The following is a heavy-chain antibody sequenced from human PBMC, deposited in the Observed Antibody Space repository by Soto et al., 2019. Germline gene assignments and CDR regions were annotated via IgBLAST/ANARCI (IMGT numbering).Heavy chain of an antibody. D-gene: IGHD6-13*01. CDR1: GFTFSSYS. V-gene: IGHV3-21*01. CDR2: ISSSSSYI. CDR3: AIDGYSSSWSVNYYYYYGMDV. J-gene: IGHJ6*02. Sequence: EVQLVESGGGLVKPGGSLRLSCAASGFTFSSYSMNWVRQAPWKGLEWVSSISSSSSYIYYADSVKGRFTISRDNAKNSLYLQMNSVSAEDTAVYYCAIDGYSSSWSVNYYYYYGMDVWCQGPKVTVSS.